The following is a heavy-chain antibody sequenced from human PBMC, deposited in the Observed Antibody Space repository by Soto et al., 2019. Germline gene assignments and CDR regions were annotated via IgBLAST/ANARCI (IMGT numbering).Heavy chain of an antibody. D-gene: IGHD5-12*01. CDR3: ARSGEMATIKDAFDI. CDR2: IYYSGST. V-gene: IGHV4-31*03. Sequence: SETLSLTCTVSGGSISSGGYYWSWIRQHPGKGLEWIGYIYYSGSTYYNPSLKGRVTISVDTSKNQFSLKLSSVTAADTAVYYCARSGEMATIKDAFDIWGQGTMVTVSS. J-gene: IGHJ3*02. CDR1: GGSISSGGYY.